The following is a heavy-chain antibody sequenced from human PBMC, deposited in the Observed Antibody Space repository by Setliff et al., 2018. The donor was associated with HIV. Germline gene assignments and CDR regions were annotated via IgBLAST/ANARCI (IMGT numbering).Heavy chain of an antibody. Sequence: LRLSCAPSGFTFGSYAMSWVRQAPGKGLEWVSVISGSGDSTFYADSLKGRFTISRDNSKNTRYLQMNSLRAEDTAVYYCAKTLPTLYPPHDYYFAMDVWGQGTTVTVSS. V-gene: IGHV3-23*01. D-gene: IGHD2-15*01. CDR1: GFTFGSYA. CDR2: ISGSGDST. CDR3: AKTLPTLYPPHDYYFAMDV. J-gene: IGHJ6*02.